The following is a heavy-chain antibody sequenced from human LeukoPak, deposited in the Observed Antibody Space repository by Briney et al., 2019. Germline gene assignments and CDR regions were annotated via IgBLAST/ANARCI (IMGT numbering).Heavy chain of an antibody. D-gene: IGHD3-22*01. V-gene: IGHV3-33*06. CDR2: IWYDGSNK. CDR1: GFTFSSYG. J-gene: IGHJ5*02. Sequence: QPGGSMRLSCAASGFTFSSYGMHWVRQAPGKGLEWVAVIWYDGSNKYYGHSVKGLFTISRDNSKNTLYLEMNSLRAEDTAVYYCAKHDSSGYWGGLDHWAQETVLTVSS. CDR3: AKHDSSGYWGGLDH.